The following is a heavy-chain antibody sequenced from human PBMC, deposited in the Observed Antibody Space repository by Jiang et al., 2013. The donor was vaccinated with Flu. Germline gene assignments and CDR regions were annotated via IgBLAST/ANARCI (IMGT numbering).Heavy chain of an antibody. V-gene: IGHV2-5*01. J-gene: IGHJ5*02. CDR1: LSTSGVG. CDR2: IYWNDDK. Sequence: LSTSGVGVGWIRQPPGKALEWLALIYWNDDKRYSPSLKSRLTITKDTSKNQVVLTMTNMDPVDTATYYCAHVPNDPGRIWNWFDPWGQGTLVTVSS. CDR3: AHVPNDPGRIWNWFDP. D-gene: IGHD2-2*01.